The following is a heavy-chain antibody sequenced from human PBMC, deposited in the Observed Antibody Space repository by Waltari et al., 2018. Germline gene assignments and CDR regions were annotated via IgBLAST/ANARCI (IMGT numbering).Heavy chain of an antibody. D-gene: IGHD6-6*01. Sequence: QVQLVESGGGVVQPGRSLRLSCAASGFTFSSYGMHWVRPAPGKGLEWVAVISYDGSNKYYADSVKGRFTISRDNSKNTLYLQMNSLRAEDTAVYYCAKARSSDYYYYGMDVWGQGTTVTVSS. CDR1: GFTFSSYG. CDR2: ISYDGSNK. CDR3: AKARSSDYYYYGMDV. J-gene: IGHJ6*02. V-gene: IGHV3-30*18.